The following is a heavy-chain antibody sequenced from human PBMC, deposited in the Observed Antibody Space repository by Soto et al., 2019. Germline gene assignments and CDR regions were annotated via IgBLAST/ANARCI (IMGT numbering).Heavy chain of an antibody. CDR2: IYHSGTT. Sequence: TSETLSLTCTVSGGSLSGFHWGWIRRPPGKGLEWIGYIYHSGTTKYNSSLKSRVTMSVDSSKNELSLKLTSVTAADTATYYCARVHKEELVTVPADHYDHCGHGTLVTVYS. CDR1: GGSLSGFH. V-gene: IGHV4-59*01. J-gene: IGHJ4*01. D-gene: IGHD1-7*01. CDR3: ARVHKEELVTVPADHYDH.